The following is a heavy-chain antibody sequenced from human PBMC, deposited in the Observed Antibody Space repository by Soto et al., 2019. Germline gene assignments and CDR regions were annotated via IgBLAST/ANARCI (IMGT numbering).Heavy chain of an antibody. CDR2: IITIFGTA. V-gene: IGHV1-69*01. D-gene: IGHD3-3*01. CDR1: GGTLSSYA. J-gene: IGHJ4*02. Sequence: QVQLVQSGAEVKKPGSSVKGSCKASGGTLSSYAISWVRQAPGQGLEWMGGIITIFGTANYAQKFQGRVTLTADESTSTAYMELSSLRSEDTAVYYCARAHYYDFGGGYLYYFDYWGQGTLVTVSS. CDR3: ARAHYYDFGGGYLYYFDY.